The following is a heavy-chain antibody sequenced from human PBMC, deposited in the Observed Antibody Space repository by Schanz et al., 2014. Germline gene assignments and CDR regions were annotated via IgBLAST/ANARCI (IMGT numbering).Heavy chain of an antibody. J-gene: IGHJ4*02. Sequence: QVHLVQSGAEVKKPGASVKVSCKASGYTLTAYYMHWVRQAPGQGLEWMGRIIPILGVTNYAQKVEGRVTITADKSTSTAYMELSSLRSEDTAVYYCARAGQDYSDSSGYATYYFGNWGQGTLVTVSS. V-gene: IGHV1-69*09. D-gene: IGHD3-22*01. CDR2: IIPILGVT. CDR3: ARAGQDYSDSSGYATYYFGN. CDR1: GYTLTAYY.